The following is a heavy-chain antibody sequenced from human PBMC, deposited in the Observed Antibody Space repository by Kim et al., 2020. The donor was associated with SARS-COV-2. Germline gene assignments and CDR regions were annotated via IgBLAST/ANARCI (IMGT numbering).Heavy chain of an antibody. D-gene: IGHD6-6*01. Sequence: SETLSLTCTVSGGSISSSSYYWGWIRQPPGKGLEWIGSIYYSGSTYYNPSLKSRVTISVDTSKNQFSLKLSSVTAADTAVYYCARHLHSSSDTHWYYSGYYYYYMGVWGKGTTDTVSS. V-gene: IGHV4-39*01. CDR1: GGSISSSSYY. CDR3: ARHLHSSSDTHWYYSGYYYYYMGV. J-gene: IGHJ6*03. CDR2: IYYSGST.